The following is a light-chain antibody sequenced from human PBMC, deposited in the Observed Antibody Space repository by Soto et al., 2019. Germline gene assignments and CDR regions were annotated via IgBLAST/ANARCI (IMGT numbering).Light chain of an antibody. V-gene: IGKV3-20*01. CDR2: GAF. CDR3: QQYGSSLPYT. CDR1: QTVSSNS. Sequence: EIVLTQSPGSLSLSPGERATLSCRASQTVSSNSLAWYQKKPRQATRLLIYGAFNRATGIPDRFSGSGSGTDFTLTISRLEPEDFAVYFCQQYGSSLPYTFGQGTKVEIK. J-gene: IGKJ2*01.